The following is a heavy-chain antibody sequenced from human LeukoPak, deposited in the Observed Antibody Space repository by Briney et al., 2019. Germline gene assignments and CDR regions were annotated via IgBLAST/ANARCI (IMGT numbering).Heavy chain of an antibody. Sequence: GGSLRLSCAASGFTFSSNWMHWVRQVPGKGLVWVSLINPSGSFTTYADSVKGRFTISRDNAKNRLYMQMNSLRAEDTAVYYCARAPLHVVMYHYFDYWGQGTLVTVSS. CDR3: ARAPLHVVMYHYFDY. J-gene: IGHJ4*02. CDR1: GFTFSSNW. D-gene: IGHD3-16*01. V-gene: IGHV3-74*01. CDR2: INPSGSFT.